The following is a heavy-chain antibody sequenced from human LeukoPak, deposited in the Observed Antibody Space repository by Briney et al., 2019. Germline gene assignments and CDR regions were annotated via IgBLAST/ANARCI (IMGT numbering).Heavy chain of an antibody. CDR1: GFTFDDYV. CDR2: TNCDGGST. V-gene: IGHV3-20*04. D-gene: IGHD2-21*02. Sequence: GGSLRLSCAASGFTFDDYVMSWVRQAPGKGLEYVSGTNCDGGSTGYADSVKGRFTISRDNAKNSLYLQMNSLRVEDTAMYYCARDGLRRPPSPYCGGDCPLDYWGQGTLVSVS. CDR3: ARDGLRRPPSPYCGGDCPLDY. J-gene: IGHJ4*02.